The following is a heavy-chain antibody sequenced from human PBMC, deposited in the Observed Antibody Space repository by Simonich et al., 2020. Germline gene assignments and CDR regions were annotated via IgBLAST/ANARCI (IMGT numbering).Heavy chain of an antibody. CDR1: GYTFTSYD. CDR2: MNPNSGNT. J-gene: IGHJ4*02. Sequence: QVQLVQSGAEVKKPGASVKVSCKASGYTFTSYDIKWVGQATGQGVEWMGWMNPNSGNTGYAQKFQGRVTITRNTSISTAYMELSSLRSEDTAVYYCARGIGSSWYFDYWGQGTLVTVSS. V-gene: IGHV1-8*03. CDR3: ARGIGSSWYFDY. D-gene: IGHD6-13*01.